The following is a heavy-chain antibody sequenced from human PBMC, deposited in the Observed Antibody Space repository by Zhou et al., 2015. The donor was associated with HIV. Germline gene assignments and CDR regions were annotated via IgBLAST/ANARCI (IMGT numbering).Heavy chain of an antibody. CDR2: INAGNGNT. CDR1: GYTFTSYA. Sequence: QVQLVQSGAEVKKPGASVKVSCKASGYTFTSYAMHWVRQAPGQRLEWMGWINAGNGNTKYSQKFQGRVTITRDTSASTAYMELSSLRSEDTAVYYCARGAVVVPAAIYYYGMDVWDQGP. J-gene: IGHJ6*02. CDR3: ARGAVVVPAAIYYYGMDV. V-gene: IGHV1-3*01. D-gene: IGHD2-2*01.